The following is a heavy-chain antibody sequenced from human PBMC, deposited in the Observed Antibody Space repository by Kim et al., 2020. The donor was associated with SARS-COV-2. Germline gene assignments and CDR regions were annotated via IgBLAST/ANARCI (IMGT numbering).Heavy chain of an antibody. V-gene: IGHV1-24*01. CDR2: FDFRDGET. CDR3: ATDLRTVDYGVSPKSFDP. J-gene: IGHJ5*02. Sequence: ASVKVSCKVSGYTFTELSIHWVRQAPGKGLEWMGGFDFRDGETIYAQKFQGRVTMTEDTSADTAYMELTSLRSEDTAVYYCATDLRTVDYGVSPKSFDPW. CDR1: GYTFTELS. D-gene: IGHD3-10*01.